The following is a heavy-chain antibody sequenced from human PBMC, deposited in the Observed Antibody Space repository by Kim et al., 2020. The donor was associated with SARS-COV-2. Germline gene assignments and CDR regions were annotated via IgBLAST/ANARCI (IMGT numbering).Heavy chain of an antibody. CDR1: GFTFSSYA. J-gene: IGHJ4*02. V-gene: IGHV3-30-3*01. D-gene: IGHD6-19*01. Sequence: GGSLRLSCAASGFTFSSYAMHWVRQAPGKGLEWVAVISYDGSNKYYADSVKGRFTISRDNSKNTLYLQMNSLRAEDTAVYYCARDRVAVGYFDYWGQGT. CDR2: ISYDGSNK. CDR3: ARDRVAVGYFDY.